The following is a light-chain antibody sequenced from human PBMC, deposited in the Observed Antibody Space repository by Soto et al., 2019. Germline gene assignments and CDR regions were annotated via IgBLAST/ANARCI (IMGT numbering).Light chain of an antibody. Sequence: EIVLTQSPGTLSLSPGERATLSCRASQSVSSDYLAWYQQRPGQAPRLLIYGASSRATGIPDRFGGSGSGTDFTLTISRLEPEDFAVYYCQQYASSPPLTFGGGTKVEIK. CDR2: GAS. CDR1: QSVSSDY. V-gene: IGKV3-20*01. CDR3: QQYASSPPLT. J-gene: IGKJ4*01.